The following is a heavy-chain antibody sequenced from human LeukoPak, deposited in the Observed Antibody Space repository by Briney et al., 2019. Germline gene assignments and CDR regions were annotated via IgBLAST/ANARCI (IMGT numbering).Heavy chain of an antibody. Sequence: SETLSLTCTVSGGSISSYYWSWLRQPPGKGLEWIGYIYYSGSTNYNPSLKSRVTISVDTSKNQFSLKLSSVTAADTAVYCCARDVYRWFDPWGQGTLVTVSS. J-gene: IGHJ5*02. CDR2: IYYSGST. CDR1: GGSISSYY. D-gene: IGHD5/OR15-5a*01. CDR3: ARDVYRWFDP. V-gene: IGHV4-59*01.